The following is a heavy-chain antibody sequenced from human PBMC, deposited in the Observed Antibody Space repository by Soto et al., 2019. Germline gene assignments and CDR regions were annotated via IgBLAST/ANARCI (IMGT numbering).Heavy chain of an antibody. Sequence: QPGGSLILSCAASGFTFSIYAMNWVCQAPGKGLEWVSVISGSGDSTYYAAPVKGRFTISRDDSKNTLFLQMNSLKTEDTAVYYCTLVRLHSGYETSYYWGRGTLVTVSS. CDR1: GFTFSIYA. V-gene: IGHV3-23*01. CDR2: ISGSGDST. D-gene: IGHD5-12*01. J-gene: IGHJ4*02. CDR3: TLVRLHSGYETSYY.